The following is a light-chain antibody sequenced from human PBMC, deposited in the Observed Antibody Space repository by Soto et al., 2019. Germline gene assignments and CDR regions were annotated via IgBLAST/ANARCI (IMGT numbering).Light chain of an antibody. CDR2: DVN. Sequence: QSALTQPRSVSGSPGQSVTVSCTGTSSDVGGYDYVSWCQQHPGKAPKLMIYDVNKRPSGVPDRFSGSKSGNTASLTISGLQAEDEADYYCCSYAGNYTVIFGGGTKVTVL. V-gene: IGLV2-11*01. J-gene: IGLJ2*01. CDR3: CSYAGNYTVI. CDR1: SSDVGGYDY.